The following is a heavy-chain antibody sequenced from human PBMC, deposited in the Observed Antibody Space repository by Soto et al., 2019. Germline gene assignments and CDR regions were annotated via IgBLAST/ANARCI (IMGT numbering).Heavy chain of an antibody. CDR2: ISYDGSNK. V-gene: IGHV3-30-3*01. Sequence: QVQLVESGGGVVQPGRSLRLSCAASGFTSSSYAMHWVRQAPGKGLEWVAVISYDGSNKYYADSVKGRFTISRDNSKNTLYLQMNSLRAEDTAVYYCARDRGDRKGYHYYYGMDVWGQGTTVTVSS. J-gene: IGHJ6*02. D-gene: IGHD2-21*02. CDR1: GFTSSSYA. CDR3: ARDRGDRKGYHYYYGMDV.